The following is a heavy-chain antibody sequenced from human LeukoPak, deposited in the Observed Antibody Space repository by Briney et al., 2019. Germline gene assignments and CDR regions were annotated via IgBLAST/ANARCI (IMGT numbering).Heavy chain of an antibody. CDR1: GYSISSGYY. Sequence: SETLSLTCTVSGYSISSGYYWGWIRQPPGKGLEWIGSIYHSGSTYYNPSLKSRVTMSVDTSKNQFSLKLSSVTAADTAVYYCARGGTPFDYWGQGTLVTVSS. D-gene: IGHD3-16*01. CDR2: IYHSGST. V-gene: IGHV4-38-2*02. J-gene: IGHJ4*02. CDR3: ARGGTPFDY.